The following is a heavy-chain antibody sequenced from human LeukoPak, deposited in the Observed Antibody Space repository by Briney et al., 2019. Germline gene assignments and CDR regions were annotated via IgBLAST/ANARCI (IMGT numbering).Heavy chain of an antibody. D-gene: IGHD6-19*01. J-gene: IGHJ4*02. V-gene: IGHV4-39*02. CDR3: ARRSSGGGLFDY. Sequence: PSETLSLTCSVSGGTISSTSYYWAWIRQPPGKGLEWIGSIYYSGSTYYNPSLKSRVIISVDTSKNHFSLKLSSVTSADTAVYYCARRSSGGGLFDYWGQGTLVTVSS. CDR1: GGTISSTSYY. CDR2: IYYSGST.